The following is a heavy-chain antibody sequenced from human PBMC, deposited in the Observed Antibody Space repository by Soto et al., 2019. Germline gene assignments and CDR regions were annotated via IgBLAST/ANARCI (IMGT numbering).Heavy chain of an antibody. J-gene: IGHJ4*02. Sequence: ETLTPTCAVYGGSFRAYYWSWIRQPPGKGLEWSGEINLSGGTSYKPSLKNPGTISVGTSKIQFPLNLASVTGAGTAVYFSGRSSLDAVDSSGFYEYWGQGTPVTVSS. D-gene: IGHD3-22*01. CDR3: GRSSLDAVDSSGFYEY. CDR2: INLSGGT. CDR1: GGSFRAYY. V-gene: IGHV4-34*01.